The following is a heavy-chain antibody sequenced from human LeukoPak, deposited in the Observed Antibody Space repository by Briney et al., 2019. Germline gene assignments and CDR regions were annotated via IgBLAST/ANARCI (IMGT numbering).Heavy chain of an antibody. Sequence: GGSLRLSCAASGFTFSSYAMHWVRQAPGKGLEWVAVISYDGSIKYYADSVKGRFTISRDNSKSTLYLQMNSLRAEDTAMYYCASDGRGQLLVPYYYYYMDVWGKGTTVTVSS. CDR2: ISYDGSIK. V-gene: IGHV3-30*04. D-gene: IGHD6-13*01. J-gene: IGHJ6*03. CDR1: GFTFSSYA. CDR3: ASDGRGQLLVPYYYYYMDV.